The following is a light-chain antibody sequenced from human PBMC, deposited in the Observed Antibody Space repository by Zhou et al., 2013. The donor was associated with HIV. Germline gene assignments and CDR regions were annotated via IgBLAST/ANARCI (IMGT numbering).Light chain of an antibody. V-gene: IGKV1-39*01. CDR1: QSISSF. CDR3: QQSYTSPYT. Sequence: DIQMTQSPSSLSASVGDRVTITCRASQSISSFLNWYQQKPGKAPNLLISATSTLQGGVPSRFSGSGSGTGFTLTISSLQPEDFATYYCQQSYTSPYTFGQGTKLEI. CDR2: ATS. J-gene: IGKJ2*01.